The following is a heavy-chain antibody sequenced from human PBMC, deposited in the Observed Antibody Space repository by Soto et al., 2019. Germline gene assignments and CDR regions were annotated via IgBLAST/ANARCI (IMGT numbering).Heavy chain of an antibody. J-gene: IGHJ6*02. Sequence: PGGSLRLSCAASGFTFSDHYMDWVRQAPGKGLEWVGRTRNKANSYTTEYAASVKGRFTISRDDSKNSLYLQMNSLKTEDTAVYYCARVASSGWYDFWSGYYRGYYYYGMDVWGQGTTVTVSS. V-gene: IGHV3-72*01. CDR3: ARVASSGWYDFWSGYYRGYYYYGMDV. CDR1: GFTFSDHY. D-gene: IGHD3-3*01. CDR2: TRNKANSYTT.